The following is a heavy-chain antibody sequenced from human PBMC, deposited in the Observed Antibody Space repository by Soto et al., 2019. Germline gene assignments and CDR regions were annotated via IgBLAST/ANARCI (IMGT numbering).Heavy chain of an antibody. Sequence: QVQLVESGGGVVQPGRSLRLSCAASGFTFSSNGMHWVRQAPGKGREWVAVIWYDGSNKYYADSVKGRFTISRDNSKNTLYLQMNSLRAEDTAVYYCARDHGAFWVAREYYFDYWGQGTLVTVSS. CDR2: IWYDGSNK. CDR3: ARDHGAFWVAREYYFDY. V-gene: IGHV3-33*01. J-gene: IGHJ4*02. CDR1: GFTFSSNG. D-gene: IGHD2-15*01.